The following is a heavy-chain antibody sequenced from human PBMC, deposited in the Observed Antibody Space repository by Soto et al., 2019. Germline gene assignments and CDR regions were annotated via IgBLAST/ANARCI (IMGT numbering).Heavy chain of an antibody. V-gene: IGHV3-48*03. CDR2: ISSSGRTT. J-gene: IGHJ6*02. CDR1: GFTFSSYA. Sequence: GGSLRLSCAASGFTFSSYAMNWVRQAPGKGLEWVAYISSSGRTTYYADSVTGRFTISRDIAKNSLYLQMNRLRAEDTAVYYCARGSSGITGNTSRPYYYNGLDVWGQGTTVTVSS. CDR3: ARGSSGITGNTSRPYYYNGLDV. D-gene: IGHD1-7*01.